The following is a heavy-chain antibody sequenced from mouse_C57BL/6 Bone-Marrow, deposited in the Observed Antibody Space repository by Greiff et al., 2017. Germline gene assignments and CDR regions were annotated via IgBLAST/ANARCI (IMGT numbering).Heavy chain of an antibody. J-gene: IGHJ3*01. CDR2: ISSGGSSI. CDR1: GFTFSSYG. V-gene: IGHV5-6*01. Sequence: EVKLVESGGDLVKPGGSLKLSCAASGFTFSSYGMSWVRQPPDKRLEWVATISSGGSSIYYPDSVRGRFTISRDNAKNTLYLQMSSLKSEDTAMYYCARQYDGYYLFAYWGQGTLVTVSA. D-gene: IGHD2-3*01. CDR3: ARQYDGYYLFAY.